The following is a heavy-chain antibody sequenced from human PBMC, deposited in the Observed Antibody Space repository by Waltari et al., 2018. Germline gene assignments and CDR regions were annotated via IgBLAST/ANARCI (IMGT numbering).Heavy chain of an antibody. CDR1: GFSLSAYG. J-gene: IGHJ4*02. Sequence: EVQLVESGGGLVQPGGSLRLSCAASGFSLSAYGMNWVRQAPGKELEWLSVISSLGPTIHYADSVKGRFTVSRDNTKNSLSLQMNSLRAEDTAVYYCARVWGVTTSDFWGQGTLVTVSS. CDR2: ISSLGPTI. V-gene: IGHV3-48*03. CDR3: ARVWGVTTSDF. D-gene: IGHD4-17*01.